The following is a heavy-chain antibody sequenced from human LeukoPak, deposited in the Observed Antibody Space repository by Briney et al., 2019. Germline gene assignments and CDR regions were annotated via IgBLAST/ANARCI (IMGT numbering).Heavy chain of an antibody. J-gene: IGHJ3*02. D-gene: IGHD5-24*01. CDR3: ARIRDGYNDAYDI. CDR1: GYTFTGYY. V-gene: IGHV1-2*02. Sequence: ASVKVSCKASGYTFTGYYMHWVRQAPGQGLEWMGWINPNSGGTIYAQKFQGRVTMTSDTSARTVYMELSSLSSEDTAIYYCARIRDGYNDAYDIWGQGTVVTVPS. CDR2: INPNSGGT.